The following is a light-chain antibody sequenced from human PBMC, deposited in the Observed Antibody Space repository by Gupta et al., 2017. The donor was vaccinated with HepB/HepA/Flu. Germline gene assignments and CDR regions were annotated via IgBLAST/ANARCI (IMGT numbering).Light chain of an antibody. J-gene: IGKJ2*01. CDR2: AAS. Sequence: DIQMTQSPSSVSASLGDRVTITCRASQSISSYLNWYQQKPGKAPKLLIYAASSLQSGVPSRFSGSGSGTDFTLTISSLQPEDFATYYCQQSYSTPRTFGQGTKLEI. CDR3: QQSYSTPRT. CDR1: QSISSY. V-gene: IGKV1-39*01.